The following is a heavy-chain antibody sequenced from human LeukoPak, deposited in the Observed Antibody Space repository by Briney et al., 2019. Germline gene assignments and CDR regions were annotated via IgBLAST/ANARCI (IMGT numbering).Heavy chain of an antibody. D-gene: IGHD5-24*01. CDR1: GYIFGNYW. Sequence: GESLKISCKGSGYIFGNYWIGWVRQMPGKGLEWMGIIYPGDSDTRYSPSFQGQVTISADKSISTAYLQWSSLKASDTAMYYCARGPMGGEMATIPLDYWGQGTLVTVSS. CDR3: ARGPMGGEMATIPLDY. J-gene: IGHJ4*02. V-gene: IGHV5-51*01. CDR2: IYPGDSDT.